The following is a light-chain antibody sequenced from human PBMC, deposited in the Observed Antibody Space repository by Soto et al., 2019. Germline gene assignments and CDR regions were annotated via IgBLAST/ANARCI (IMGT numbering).Light chain of an antibody. Sequence: VLTQSPGTLSLSPGERATLSCRASQAVSSILLAWYQQKPGQAPRLLIYGASSRATGIPDRFSGSGSGTDFTLTVSRLEPEDFAVYYCQQHGTSPIFGGGTKVELK. CDR3: QQHGTSPI. V-gene: IGKV3-20*01. CDR1: QAVSSIL. CDR2: GAS. J-gene: IGKJ4*01.